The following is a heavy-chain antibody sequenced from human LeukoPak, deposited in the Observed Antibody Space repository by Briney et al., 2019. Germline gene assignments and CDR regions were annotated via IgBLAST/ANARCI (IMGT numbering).Heavy chain of an antibody. CDR3: ARGYAHYYDSSGYYVFDY. CDR2: SNPNNGGT. Sequence: GASVKVSCKASGYTFTGYYMHWVRQAPGQGLEWMGWSNPNNGGTNYAQKFQGRVTMTRDTSISTAYMELSRLRSDDTAVYYCARGYAHYYDSSGYYVFDYWGQGTLVTVSS. J-gene: IGHJ4*02. CDR1: GYTFTGYY. D-gene: IGHD3-22*01. V-gene: IGHV1-2*02.